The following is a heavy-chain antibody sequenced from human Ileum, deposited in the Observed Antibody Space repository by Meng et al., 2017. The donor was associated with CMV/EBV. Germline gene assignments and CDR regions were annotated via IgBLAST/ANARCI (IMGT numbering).Heavy chain of an antibody. CDR3: ARGGMIVVVIPPGDWFDP. J-gene: IGHJ5*02. CDR2: INPNSGGT. D-gene: IGHD3-22*01. CDR1: ACTGYY. Sequence: ACTGYYMHWVRQGPGQGLEWMGWINPNSGGTNYAQKFQDRVTMPRDTSISTAYMELSRLRSDDTAVYYCARGGMIVVVIPPGDWFDPWGQGTLVTVSS. V-gene: IGHV1-2*02.